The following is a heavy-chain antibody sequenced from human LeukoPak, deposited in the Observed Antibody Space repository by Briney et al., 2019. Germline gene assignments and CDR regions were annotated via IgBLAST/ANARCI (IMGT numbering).Heavy chain of an antibody. CDR1: GDTFTTDY. J-gene: IGHJ5*02. V-gene: IGHV1-69*13. CDR3: ARGEGNLGP. D-gene: IGHD3-10*01. Sequence: SVKVSCKASGDTFTTDYIHWVRQGPGQGPEWMGGIIPIFGTANYAQKFQGRVTITADESTSTAYMELSSLRSEDTAVYYCARGEGNLGPWGQGTLVTVSS. CDR2: IIPIFGTA.